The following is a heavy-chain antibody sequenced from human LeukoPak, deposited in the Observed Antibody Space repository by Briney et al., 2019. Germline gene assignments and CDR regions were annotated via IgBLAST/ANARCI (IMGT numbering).Heavy chain of an antibody. CDR2: VHLNGRT. V-gene: IGHV4-4*02. CDR3: GREGGFYRPLDY. Sequence: PSETLSLTCDVSGGSISTTNWWTWVRQPPGGGLEWIGEVHLNGRTHYSPSLESRVTLSVDMPENHVSLQLTSVTAADTAVYYCGREGGFYRPLDYSGPGALVIVSA. CDR1: GGSISTTNW. D-gene: IGHD2/OR15-2a*01. J-gene: IGHJ4*02.